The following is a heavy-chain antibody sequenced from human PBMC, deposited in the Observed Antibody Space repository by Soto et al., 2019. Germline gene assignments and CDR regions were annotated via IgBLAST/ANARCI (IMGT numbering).Heavy chain of an antibody. Sequence: QVQLEESGGGLVKPGGSLRLSCAASGFTFSDYSMSWIRQAPGKGLEWVSYLSGGDNNIYYADSVKGRFAISRDNTNNSLYLQMNSLRVDDTAVYYCARCYGDHPYNWFDPWGQGTLVTVSS. CDR2: LSGGDNNI. J-gene: IGHJ5*02. D-gene: IGHD4-17*01. V-gene: IGHV3-11*01. CDR1: GFTFSDYS. CDR3: ARCYGDHPYNWFDP.